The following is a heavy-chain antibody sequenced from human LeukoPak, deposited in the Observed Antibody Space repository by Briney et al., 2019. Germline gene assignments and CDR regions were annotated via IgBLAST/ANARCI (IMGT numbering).Heavy chain of an antibody. CDR3: AREPDV. V-gene: IGHV4-39*07. CDR2: VFHTGSA. Sequence: SETLSLTCTVSGGSISGSNYHWGWIRQPPAKGLEWVGTVFHTGSAHYNPSLSGRTTISVDTTKNQFSLKLTSVTAADTAVYYCAREPDVWGQGTLVTVSS. CDR1: GGSISGSNYH. D-gene: IGHD2-2*01. J-gene: IGHJ4*02.